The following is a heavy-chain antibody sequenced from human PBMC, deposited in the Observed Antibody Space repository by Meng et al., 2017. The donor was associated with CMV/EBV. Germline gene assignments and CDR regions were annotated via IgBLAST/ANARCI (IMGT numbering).Heavy chain of an antibody. CDR3: ARASTTTYYYYGMDV. J-gene: IGHJ6*02. Sequence: SVKVSCNASGGTFSSYSISWVRQAPGQGLEWMGGIIPIFGTANYSQKFQGRVTITTYESTSTAHMELSSLRSEDTAVYYCARASTTTYYYYGMDVWGQGTTVTVSS. CDR1: GGTFSSYS. D-gene: IGHD1-26*01. CDR2: IIPIFGTA. V-gene: IGHV1-69*05.